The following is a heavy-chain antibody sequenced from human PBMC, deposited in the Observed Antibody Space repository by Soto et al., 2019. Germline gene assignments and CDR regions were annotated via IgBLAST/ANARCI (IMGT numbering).Heavy chain of an antibody. CDR1: SGSISSYY. D-gene: IGHD3-3*01. CDR2: MSHSGTT. V-gene: IGHV4-59*01. J-gene: IGHJ4*02. CDR3: AKNRACYDTECIGVFDY. Sequence: PSETLSLTCTVSSGSISSYYWSWIRQPPGKGLEWIAHMSHSGTTNYNASLKSRVTISVDTSKNQLSLDLTSVTAADTAIYYCAKNRACYDTECIGVFDYWGQGSQVTVSS.